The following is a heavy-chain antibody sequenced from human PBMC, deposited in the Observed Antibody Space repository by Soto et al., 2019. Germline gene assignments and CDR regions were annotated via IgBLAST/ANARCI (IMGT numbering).Heavy chain of an antibody. V-gene: IGHV3-48*02. Sequence: EVQLVESGGDLVQRGGSLRLSCVASGFTFSVYSMNWVRQAPGKGLEWFSYITSDTKTIKYADSVKGRFTISRDNAKNSVYLQKNSLRDEDTAVYYCAGSVEGHFDYWGQGTVVTVSS. CDR1: GFTFSVYS. J-gene: IGHJ4*02. D-gene: IGHD6-19*01. CDR2: ITSDTKTI. CDR3: AGSVEGHFDY.